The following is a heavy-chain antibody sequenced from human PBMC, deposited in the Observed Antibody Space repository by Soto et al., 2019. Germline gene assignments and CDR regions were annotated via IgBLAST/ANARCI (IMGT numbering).Heavy chain of an antibody. Sequence: QVQLVESGGGVVQPGRSLRLSCAASGVTLSNFGMHWVRQAPGKGLEWVAVISRDGSTMFYADSVKGRFTISRDSSRNTLYLQMNSLRAEDTGVYHCVGEVASGYWGQGTLVPVSS. J-gene: IGHJ4*02. CDR1: GVTLSNFG. CDR2: ISRDGSTM. D-gene: IGHD2-21*01. V-gene: IGHV3-30*03. CDR3: VGEVASGY.